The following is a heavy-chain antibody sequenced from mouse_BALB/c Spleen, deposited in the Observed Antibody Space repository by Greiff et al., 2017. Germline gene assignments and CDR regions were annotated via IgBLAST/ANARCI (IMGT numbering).Heavy chain of an antibody. CDR3: ARRSRLGYGNGMDD. V-gene: IGHV5-12-2*01. J-gene: IGHJ4*01. CDR1: GFTFSSYT. Sequence: EVMLVESGGGLVQPGGSLKLSCAASGFTFSSYTMSWVRQTPEKRLEWVAYISNGGGSTYYPDTVKGRFTISRDNAKNTLYLQMSSLKSEDTAMYYCARRSRLGYGNGMDDWGQGTAVTVSS. CDR2: ISNGGGST. D-gene: IGHD2-10*02.